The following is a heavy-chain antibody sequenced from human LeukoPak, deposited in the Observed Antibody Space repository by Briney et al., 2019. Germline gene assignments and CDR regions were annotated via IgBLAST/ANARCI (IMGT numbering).Heavy chain of an antibody. CDR3: AKGAAAGLVDWFDP. CDR1: GFTFTNFA. V-gene: IGHV3-23*01. J-gene: IGHJ5*02. D-gene: IGHD6-25*01. Sequence: GGSLRLSCAVSGFTFTNFAMMWVRQAPGKGLQWVSSITGDGAKYYADSVRRRFMLSRDTYKNTLYLHMNRLTAEDTALYYCAKGAAAGLVDWFDPWGQGTLVTVSS. CDR2: ITGDGAK.